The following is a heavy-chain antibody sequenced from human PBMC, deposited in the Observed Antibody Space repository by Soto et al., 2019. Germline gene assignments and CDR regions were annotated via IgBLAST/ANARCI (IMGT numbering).Heavy chain of an antibody. Sequence: SETLSLTCTVSGGSMTNNYWGWIRQPPGKGLEWIGYVYYSGATNYNPSLKSRVSMSPDPSRNQFSLKLTSVTAADTAVYYCARAMGDWGTYYYYYGMDVWGQGTMVTVSS. CDR1: GGSMTNNY. CDR3: ARAMGDWGTYYYYYGMDV. J-gene: IGHJ6*02. V-gene: IGHV4-59*01. D-gene: IGHD3-16*01. CDR2: VYYSGAT.